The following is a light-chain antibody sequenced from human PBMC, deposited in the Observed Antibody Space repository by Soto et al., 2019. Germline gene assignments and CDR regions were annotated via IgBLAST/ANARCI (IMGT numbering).Light chain of an antibody. CDR3: QQYNDWPLT. V-gene: IGKV3-15*01. Sequence: EIVMTQSPATLSMFPGERATLSCRASQSVSSDLGWYQQKPGQAPRLLIHGAFIRAAGVPARFSGSGSGTELTLTISSLQSEDSAVYYCQQYNDWPLTFGGGTKVEIQ. J-gene: IGKJ4*01. CDR2: GAF. CDR1: QSVSSD.